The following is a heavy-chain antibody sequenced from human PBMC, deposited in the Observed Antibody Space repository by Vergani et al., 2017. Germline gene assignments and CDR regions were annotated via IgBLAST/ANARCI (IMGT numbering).Heavy chain of an antibody. V-gene: IGHV3-49*04. CDR2: IRNKAYGGTT. CDR1: GFSFGDYA. Sequence: EVQLVESGGGLVPPGRSLRLSCAASGFSFGDYAMTWVRQAPGKGLEWVAFIRNKAYGGTTEYAASVKGRFTISRDDSKRLAYLQLSGLRVEDTAVYYCVRLPRGPWNFDLWGRGTLITVSS. J-gene: IGHJ2*01. CDR3: VRLPRGPWNFDL.